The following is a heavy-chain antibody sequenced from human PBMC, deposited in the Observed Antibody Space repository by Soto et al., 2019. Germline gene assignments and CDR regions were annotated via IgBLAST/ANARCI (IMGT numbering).Heavy chain of an antibody. CDR3: ARAFIAARAGYDY. V-gene: IGHV4-34*01. J-gene: IGHJ4*02. CDR2: INHSGST. CDR1: GGSFSGYY. Sequence: SETLSLTCAVYGGSFSGYYWSWIRQPPGKGLEWIGEINHSGSTNYNPSLKSRVTISVDTSKNQFSLKLSSVTAADTAVYYCARAFIAARAGYDYWGQGTLVTVSS. D-gene: IGHD6-13*01.